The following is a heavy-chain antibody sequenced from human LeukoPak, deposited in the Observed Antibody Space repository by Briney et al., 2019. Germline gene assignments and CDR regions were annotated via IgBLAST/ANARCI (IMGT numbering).Heavy chain of an antibody. CDR3: TNAQGSYYYYGMDV. D-gene: IGHD1-26*01. Sequence: GGSLRLSCAASGFTFSDYYMSWVRQAPGKGLEWVSGISGSGGSTYYADSVKGRFTISRDNSKNTLYLQMNSLRAEDTAVYYCTNAQGSYYYYGMDVWGQGTTVTFSS. J-gene: IGHJ6*02. CDR2: ISGSGGST. CDR1: GFTFSDYY. V-gene: IGHV3-23*01.